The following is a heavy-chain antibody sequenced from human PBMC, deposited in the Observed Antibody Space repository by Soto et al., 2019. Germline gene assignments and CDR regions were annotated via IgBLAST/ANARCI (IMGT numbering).Heavy chain of an antibody. V-gene: IGHV2-5*01. D-gene: IGHD5-18*01. CDR1: GFSLSTSGVG. CDR2: IYWNDDK. J-gene: IGHJ6*02. Sequence: QITLKESGPTLVKPTQTLTLTCTFSGFSLSTSGVGVGWILQPPGKALEWLALIYWNDDKRYSPSLKSRLTLTKDTSKNQVVLTMTNMDPVDTATYYCAHTQRYSYGYYYYYGMDVWGQGTTVTVSS. CDR3: AHTQRYSYGYYYYYGMDV.